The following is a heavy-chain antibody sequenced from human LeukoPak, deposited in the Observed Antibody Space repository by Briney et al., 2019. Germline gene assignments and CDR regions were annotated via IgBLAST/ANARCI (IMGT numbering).Heavy chain of an antibody. Sequence: ASVNLSCKASGGTFSSYAISWVRQAPGQGLEWMGGIIPIFGTANYAQKFQGRVTITADESTSTAYMELSSLRSEDTAVYYCARGRGGYDSSAYGAFDIWGQGTMVTVSS. V-gene: IGHV1-69*01. D-gene: IGHD3-22*01. CDR1: GGTFSSYA. J-gene: IGHJ3*02. CDR2: IIPIFGTA. CDR3: ARGRGGYDSSAYGAFDI.